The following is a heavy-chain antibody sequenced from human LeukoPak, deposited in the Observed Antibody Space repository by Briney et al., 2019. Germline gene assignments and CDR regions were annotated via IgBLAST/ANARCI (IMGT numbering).Heavy chain of an antibody. Sequence: PGGSLRLSCAASGFTFSSYWMHWVRQAPGKGLVWVSRINSDGSSTSYADSVKGRFTISRDNAKNTLYLQMNSLRAEDTAVYYCASRVAVAGTRFDYWGQGTLVTVSS. V-gene: IGHV3-74*01. D-gene: IGHD6-19*01. J-gene: IGHJ4*02. CDR3: ASRVAVAGTRFDY. CDR1: GFTFSSYW. CDR2: INSDGSST.